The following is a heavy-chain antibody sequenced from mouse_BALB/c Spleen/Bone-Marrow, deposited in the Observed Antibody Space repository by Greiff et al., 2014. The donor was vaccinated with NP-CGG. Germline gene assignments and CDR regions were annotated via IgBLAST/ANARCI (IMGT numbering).Heavy chain of an antibody. D-gene: IGHD2-3*01. CDR1: GFTFSSYA. CDR3: ACLDGYFVPY. Sequence: EVKVEESGGGLMKPGGSLKLSCAASGFTFSSYAMSWVRQTPEKRLEWVASISSGSSYTYYLDSVKGRFTISRDNAKNTLYLQMSSLRSEDTAVYYCACLDGYFVPYWGQGTLVTVSA. V-gene: IGHV5-9-3*01. J-gene: IGHJ3*01. CDR2: ISSGSSYT.